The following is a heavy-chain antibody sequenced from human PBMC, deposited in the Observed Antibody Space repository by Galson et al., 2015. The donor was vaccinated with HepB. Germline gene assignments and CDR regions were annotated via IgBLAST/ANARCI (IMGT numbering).Heavy chain of an antibody. CDR1: GFTFSDYN. CDR2: ISNLGTTR. Sequence: SLRLSCATSGFTFSDYNMSWIRQAPGKGLEWISYISNLGTTRSYADSVKGRFTISRDNANNTLILQMDSLTSEDTAVYYCVTVRDCSGTKCYYTRIDSWGQGTPVTVSS. V-gene: IGHV3-11*01. D-gene: IGHD2-2*01. J-gene: IGHJ5*01. CDR3: VTVRDCSGTKCYYTRIDS.